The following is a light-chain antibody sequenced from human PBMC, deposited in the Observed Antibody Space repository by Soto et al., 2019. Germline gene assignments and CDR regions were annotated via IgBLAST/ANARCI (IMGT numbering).Light chain of an antibody. CDR2: GNS. V-gene: IGLV1-40*01. CDR1: SSNNGAGYD. J-gene: IGLJ2*01. CDR3: QSYDSSLSGNVV. Sequence: QSVLTQPPSVSGAPGQRVTISCTGSSSNNGAGYDVHWYQQLPGTAPKLLIYGNSNRPSGVPDRFSGSKSGTSASLAITGLQAEDEADYYCQSYDSSLSGNVVFGGGTKLTVL.